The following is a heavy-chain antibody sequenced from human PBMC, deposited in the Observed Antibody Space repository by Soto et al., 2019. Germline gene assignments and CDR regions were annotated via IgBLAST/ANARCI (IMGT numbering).Heavy chain of an antibody. CDR3: ARLNAPGIAAAGTREAYYYYGMDV. D-gene: IGHD6-13*01. CDR2: IDWDDDK. CDR1: GFSLSTSGMC. J-gene: IGHJ6*02. Sequence: SGPTLVNPTQTLTLTCTFSGFSLSTSGMCVSWIRQPPGKALEWLALIDWDDDKYYSTSLKTRLTISKDTSKNQVVLTMTNMDPVDTATYYCARLNAPGIAAAGTREAYYYYGMDVWGQGTTVTVSS. V-gene: IGHV2-70*01.